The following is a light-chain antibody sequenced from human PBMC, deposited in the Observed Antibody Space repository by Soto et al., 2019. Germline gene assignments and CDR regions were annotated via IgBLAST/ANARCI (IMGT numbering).Light chain of an antibody. V-gene: IGKV4-1*01. Sequence: DIVMTQSPDSLTVSLGERATINCKSSLSVFYSSNNQNYLAWYQHKPGQPPKLLIYWASTRESGVPDLFSGSGSGTDFTLIISSRQAEDVAVYYCQQYYTTLAPTFGGGTKVEIK. CDR3: QQYYTTLAPT. CDR2: WAS. J-gene: IGKJ4*01. CDR1: LSVFYSSNNQNY.